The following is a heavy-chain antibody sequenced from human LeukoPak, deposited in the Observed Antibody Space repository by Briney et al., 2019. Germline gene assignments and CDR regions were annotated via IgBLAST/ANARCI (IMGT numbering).Heavy chain of an antibody. V-gene: IGHV4-34*01. D-gene: IGHD3-10*01. CDR3: AKDQASPTMVRGVDY. Sequence: SETLSLTCAVYGGSFSGYYWSWIRQPPGKGLEWIGEINHSGSTNYNPSLKSRVTISVDTSKNQFSLKLSSVTAADTAVYYCAKDQASPTMVRGVDYWGQGTLVTVSS. CDR2: INHSGST. CDR1: GGSFSGYY. J-gene: IGHJ4*02.